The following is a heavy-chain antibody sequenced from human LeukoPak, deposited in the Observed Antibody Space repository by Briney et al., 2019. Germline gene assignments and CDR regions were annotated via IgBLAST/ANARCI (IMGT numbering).Heavy chain of an antibody. CDR3: ARDGRGIPGFDY. D-gene: IGHD1-1*01. CDR2: ISSSGSTI. CDR1: GFTFSSYE. J-gene: IGHJ4*02. Sequence: GGSLRLSCAASGFTFSSYEMNWVRRAPGEGLELVSYISSSGSTIYYADSVKGRFTISRDNAKNSLYLQMNSLRAEDTAVYYCARDGRGIPGFDYWGQGTLVTVSS. V-gene: IGHV3-48*03.